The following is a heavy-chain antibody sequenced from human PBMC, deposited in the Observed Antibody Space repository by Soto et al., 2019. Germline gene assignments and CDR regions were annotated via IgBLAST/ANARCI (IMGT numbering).Heavy chain of an antibody. D-gene: IGHD5-12*01. Sequence: PSETLSLTCTVSSGSISGFYWSWVRQPAGKGLEWIGRVYASGNTLYNPSLKSRIIMSVDTSNNQFSLELKSVTAADTAVYFFARESLLSGHDWFDSWGQGTMVTVSS. V-gene: IGHV4-4*07. CDR3: ARESLLSGHDWFDS. CDR1: SGSISGFY. CDR2: VYASGNT. J-gene: IGHJ5*01.